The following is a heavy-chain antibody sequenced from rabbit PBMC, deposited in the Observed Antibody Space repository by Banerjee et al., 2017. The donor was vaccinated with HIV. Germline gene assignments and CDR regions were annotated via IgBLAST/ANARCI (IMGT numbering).Heavy chain of an antibody. CDR3: ARGSAAMTMVITGYYLTL. D-gene: IGHD2-1*01. J-gene: IGHJ4*01. CDR1: GFSFSNKAV. Sequence: EQLLESGGGLVKPEGSLTLTCTASGFSFSNKAVMCWVRQAPGKGLEWIACINAVTGKAVYANWAKGRFTISKTSSTTVTLQMTSLTAADTATYFCARGSAAMTMVITGYYLTLWGPGTLVTVS. V-gene: IGHV1S45*01. CDR2: INAVTGKA.